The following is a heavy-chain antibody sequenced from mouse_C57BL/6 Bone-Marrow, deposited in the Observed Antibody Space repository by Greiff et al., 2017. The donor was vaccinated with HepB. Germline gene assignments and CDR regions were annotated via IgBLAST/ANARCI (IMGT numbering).Heavy chain of an antibody. J-gene: IGHJ3*01. Sequence: EVQLQQSGAELVRPGASVKLSCTASGFNIKDDYMHWVKQRPEQGLEWIGWIDPENGDTEYASKFQGKATITADTSSNTAYLQLSSLTSEDTAVYYCTTCLLSAYWGQGTLVTVSA. V-gene: IGHV14-4*01. D-gene: IGHD1-1*01. CDR1: GFNIKDDY. CDR3: TTCLLSAY. CDR2: IDPENGDT.